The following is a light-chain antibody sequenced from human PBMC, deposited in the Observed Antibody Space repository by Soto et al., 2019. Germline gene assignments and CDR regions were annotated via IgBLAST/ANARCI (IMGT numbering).Light chain of an antibody. V-gene: IGKV3-15*01. CDR3: QQYNDWPRT. CDR1: QSAGNF. Sequence: EIVMTQSPATLSVSPGETASLSCRASQSAGNFLAWYQQKPGQAPRLLIYGASTRATGTPARFSGSGSGTEFTLTISSLQSEDFVVYYCQQYNDWPRTFGQGTKVDIK. J-gene: IGKJ1*01. CDR2: GAS.